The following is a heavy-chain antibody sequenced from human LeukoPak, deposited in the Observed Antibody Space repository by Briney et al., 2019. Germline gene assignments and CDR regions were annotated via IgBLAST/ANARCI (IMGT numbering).Heavy chain of an antibody. J-gene: IGHJ4*02. Sequence: SETLSLTCTVSGGCINGYYRLWMRQTPGKGLEWIAYVYYSGTTSYNPSLKSRVTTSVDTSKNQFSLKLSSVTAADTAVYYCARYLSSGLDYWGQGTFVTVSS. D-gene: IGHD3-10*01. CDR2: VYYSGTT. V-gene: IGHV4-59*01. CDR3: ARYLSSGLDY. CDR1: GGCINGYY.